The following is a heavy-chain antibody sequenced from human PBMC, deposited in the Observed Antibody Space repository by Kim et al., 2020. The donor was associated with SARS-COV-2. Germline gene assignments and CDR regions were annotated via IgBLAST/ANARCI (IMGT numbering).Heavy chain of an antibody. D-gene: IGHD1-7*01. Sequence: ASVKVSCKASGYTFTSYYMHWVRQAPGQGLEWMGIINPSGGSTNYAQKFQGRVTMTRDTSTSTVYMELSSLRSEDTAVYYCARSHGNYGPLDYWGQGTLVTVSS. V-gene: IGHV1-46*01. CDR3: ARSHGNYGPLDY. CDR1: GYTFTSYY. CDR2: INPSGGST. J-gene: IGHJ4*02.